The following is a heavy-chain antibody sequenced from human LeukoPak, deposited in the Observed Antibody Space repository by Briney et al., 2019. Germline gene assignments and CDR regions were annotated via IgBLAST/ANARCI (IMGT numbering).Heavy chain of an antibody. J-gene: IGHJ5*02. Sequence: PSETLSLTCTVSGGSISSGSYYWSWIRQPAGKGLEWIGRIYTSGSTNYNPSLKSRVTISVDTSKNQFSLKLSSVTAADTAVYYCARHSGLNWFDPWGQGTLVTVSS. D-gene: IGHD3/OR15-3a*01. CDR2: IYTSGST. CDR3: ARHSGLNWFDP. V-gene: IGHV4-61*02. CDR1: GGSISSGSYY.